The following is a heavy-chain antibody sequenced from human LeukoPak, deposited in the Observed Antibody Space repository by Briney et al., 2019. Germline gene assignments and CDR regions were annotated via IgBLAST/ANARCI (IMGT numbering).Heavy chain of an antibody. CDR2: IYPGDSDT. CDR3: ARHSRGTSGSYYILDY. J-gene: IGHJ4*02. D-gene: IGHD1-26*01. Sequence: GESLKISCKGSGYSFTSYWIGWVRQMPGKGLEWMGIIYPGDSDTRYSPSFQGQVTISADKSISTAYLQWSSLKASDTAMYYCARHSRGTSGSYYILDYWGQGTLVTVSS. V-gene: IGHV5-51*01. CDR1: GYSFTSYW.